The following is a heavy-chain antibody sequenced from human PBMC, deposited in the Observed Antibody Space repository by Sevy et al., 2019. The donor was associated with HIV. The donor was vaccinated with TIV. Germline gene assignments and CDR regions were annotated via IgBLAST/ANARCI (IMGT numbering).Heavy chain of an antibody. CDR3: TRGYYYDISGYSDY. Sequence: GGSLRLSCTGSGFTFGDYAMSWFRQAPGMGLEWVGFIRSKDYGGATEYAASVKGRFTISSDDSKSIADLQMNSLKTEDTAVYYCTRGYYYDISGYSDYWGQGTLVTVSS. CDR1: GFTFGDYA. CDR2: IRSKDYGGAT. V-gene: IGHV3-49*03. J-gene: IGHJ4*02. D-gene: IGHD3-22*01.